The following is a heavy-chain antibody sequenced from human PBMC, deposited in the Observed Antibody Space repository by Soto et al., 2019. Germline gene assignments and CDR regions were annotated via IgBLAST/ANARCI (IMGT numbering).Heavy chain of an antibody. D-gene: IGHD3-22*01. CDR3: ASGYYDSSDYFGSD. Sequence: PGGSLRLSCAASGFTFSSYAMHWVRQAPGKVLEWVAVISYDGSNKYYADSVKGRFTISGDNSKNTPYLQMNSLRAEDTAVYYCASGYYDSSDYFGSDWGQGTLVTVSS. J-gene: IGHJ4*02. CDR2: ISYDGSNK. V-gene: IGHV3-30-3*01. CDR1: GFTFSSYA.